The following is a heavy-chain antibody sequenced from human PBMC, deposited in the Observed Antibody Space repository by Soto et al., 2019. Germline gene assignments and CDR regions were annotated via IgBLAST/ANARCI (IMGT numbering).Heavy chain of an antibody. CDR3: TRGNYYGMDV. J-gene: IGHJ6*02. CDR1: GFTFSNYF. Sequence: GGSLRLSCAASGFTFSNYFMHWVRQAPGKGLVWVSRINSDGSTTSYADSVKGRFTISRDNAKNTLYLQMNSLRAEDTAVYNCTRGNYYGMDVWGQGTTVTVSS. CDR2: INSDGSTT. V-gene: IGHV3-74*01.